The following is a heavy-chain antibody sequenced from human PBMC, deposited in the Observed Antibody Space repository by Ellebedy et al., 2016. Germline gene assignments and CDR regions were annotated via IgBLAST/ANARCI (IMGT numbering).Heavy chain of an antibody. CDR1: GFIFSSYW. Sequence: GGSLRLSCAASGFIFSSYWMSWVRQPPGKGPEWVANINQDGSIEQYVDSVKGRFTISRDNAQNRLYLQMNSLRPEDTATYYCARDLRIATADEAWGQGTLVTVSS. J-gene: IGHJ5*02. V-gene: IGHV3-7*03. D-gene: IGHD6-13*01. CDR3: ARDLRIATADEA. CDR2: INQDGSIE.